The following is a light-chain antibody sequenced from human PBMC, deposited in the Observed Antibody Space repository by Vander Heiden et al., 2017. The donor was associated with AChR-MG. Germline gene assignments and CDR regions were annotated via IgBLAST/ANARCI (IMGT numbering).Light chain of an antibody. CDR3: QSADSSGAYPV. J-gene: IGLJ2*01. CDR1: SLPQLY. CDR2: RDT. Sequence: SSELTQSPSVSVSPGQTARITCPGDSLPQLYTYWYQQRPGQAPVMVILRDTERPSGTPERISGSRSGTTATFTIRAVQAEDEADYYCQSADSSGAYPVFGGGTKLTVL. V-gene: IGLV3-25*03.